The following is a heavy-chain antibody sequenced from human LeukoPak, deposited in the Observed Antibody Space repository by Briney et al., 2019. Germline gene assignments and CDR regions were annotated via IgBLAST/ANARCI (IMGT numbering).Heavy chain of an antibody. CDR2: INPSGGST. CDR1: GYTFTSYY. D-gene: IGHD3-3*01. CDR3: ATVFGNGEYYDFWSGYLY. Sequence: VASVTVSCKTSGYTFTSYYLHWVRQAPGQGLEWMGAINPSGGSTSYAQKFQGRVTMTEDTSTDTAYMELSSLRSEDTAVYYCATVFGNGEYYDFWSGYLYWGQGTLVTVSA. V-gene: IGHV1-46*01. J-gene: IGHJ4*02.